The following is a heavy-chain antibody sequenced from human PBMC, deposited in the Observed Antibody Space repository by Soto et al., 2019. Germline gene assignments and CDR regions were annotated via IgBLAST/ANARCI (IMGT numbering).Heavy chain of an antibody. D-gene: IGHD3-22*01. J-gene: IGHJ5*02. CDR2: ISDTGGGT. Sequence: EVQLLESGGGLVQPGGSLRLSCAASGVTFSSYAMNWVRQAPGKGQEWVSTISDTGGGTFYAGSVKGRFTISRDNSKNTLYLQMHRLRADDSAIYFCAVGRHKTSGSNTWFDPWGRGTQVTVSS. V-gene: IGHV3-23*01. CDR3: AVGRHKTSGSNTWFDP. CDR1: GVTFSSYA.